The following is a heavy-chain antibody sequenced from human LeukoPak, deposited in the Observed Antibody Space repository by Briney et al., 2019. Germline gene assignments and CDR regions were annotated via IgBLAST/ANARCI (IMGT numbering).Heavy chain of an antibody. J-gene: IGHJ4*02. CDR3: AREGYCSSTSCYGELVGAIDY. Sequence: ASVKVSCEASGYTFTGYYMHWVRQAPGQGLEWMGIINPSGGSTSYAQKFQGRVTMTRDTSTSTVYMELSSLRSEDTAVYYCAREGYCSSTSCYGELVGAIDYWGQGTLVTVSS. CDR1: GYTFTGYY. V-gene: IGHV1-46*01. D-gene: IGHD2-2*01. CDR2: INPSGGST.